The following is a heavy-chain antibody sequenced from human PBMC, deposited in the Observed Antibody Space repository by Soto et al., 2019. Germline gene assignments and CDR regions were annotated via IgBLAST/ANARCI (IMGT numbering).Heavy chain of an antibody. D-gene: IGHD3-9*01. J-gene: IGHJ4*02. CDR1: GFTFSSYA. V-gene: IGHV3-23*01. CDR3: AHFDWFIDY. CDR2: ISGSGAST. Sequence: PGGSLRLSCAASGFTFSSYAMSCVRQAPGKGLEWVSAISGSGASTYYADSVKGRFTISRDNSKNTLYLQMNSLRAEDTAVYYCAHFDWFIDYWGQGTLVTVSS.